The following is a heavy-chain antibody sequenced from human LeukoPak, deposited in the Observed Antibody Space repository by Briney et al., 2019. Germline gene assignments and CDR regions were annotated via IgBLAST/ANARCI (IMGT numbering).Heavy chain of an antibody. J-gene: IGHJ5*02. CDR3: ARESGGYGDYHH. Sequence: SETLSLTCTVSGGSISSGGYYWSWIRQHPGKGLEWIGYIYYSGSTYYNPSLKSRATISVDTSKNQFSLELSSVTAGDTAVYYCARESGGYGDYHHWGQGTLVTVSS. CDR1: GGSISSGGYY. V-gene: IGHV4-31*03. D-gene: IGHD4-17*01. CDR2: IYYSGST.